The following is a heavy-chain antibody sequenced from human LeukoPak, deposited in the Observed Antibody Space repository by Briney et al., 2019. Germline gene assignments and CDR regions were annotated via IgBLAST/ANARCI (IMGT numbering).Heavy chain of an antibody. V-gene: IGHV3-48*02. CDR1: GFTFSSYG. CDR3: ARDSSWSFDY. D-gene: IGHD2-15*01. J-gene: IGHJ4*02. CDR2: IRSRDGAI. Sequence: PGGSLRLSCTASGFTFSSYGMHWVRQAPGKGLEWVSYIRSRDGAIYYADSVKGRFTISTDNARKSLYLQMNSLREEDTAVYYCARDSSWSFDYWGQGTLVTVSS.